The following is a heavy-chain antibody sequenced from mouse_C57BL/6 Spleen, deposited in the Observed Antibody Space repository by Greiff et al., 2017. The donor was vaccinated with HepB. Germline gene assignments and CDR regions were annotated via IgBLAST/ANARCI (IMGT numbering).Heavy chain of an antibody. D-gene: IGHD2-2*01. V-gene: IGHV2-9-1*01. CDR1: GFSLTSYA. CDR3: ARGGEVLTMVTRFFHWYFDV. J-gene: IGHJ1*03. Sequence: QVQLKESGPGLVAPSQSLSITCTVSGFSLTSYAISWVRQPPGKGLEWLGVIWTGGGTNYNSALKSRLSISKDNSKSQVFLKMNSLQTDDTARYYCARGGEVLTMVTRFFHWYFDVWGTGTTVTVSS. CDR2: IWTGGGT.